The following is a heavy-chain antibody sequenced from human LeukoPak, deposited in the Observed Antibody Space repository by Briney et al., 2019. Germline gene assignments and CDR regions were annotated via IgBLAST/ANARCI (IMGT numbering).Heavy chain of an antibody. D-gene: IGHD4-17*01. CDR2: TYYSGST. V-gene: IGHV4-39*07. CDR3: ARSSMTTVTKGAFDI. J-gene: IGHJ3*02. CDR1: GGPISSSSYY. Sequence: SETLSLTCTVSGGPISSSSYYWGWIRQPPGKGLEWIGSTYYSGSTYYNPSLKSRVTISVDTSKNQFSLKLSSVTAADTAVYYCARSSMTTVTKGAFDIWGQGTMVTVSS.